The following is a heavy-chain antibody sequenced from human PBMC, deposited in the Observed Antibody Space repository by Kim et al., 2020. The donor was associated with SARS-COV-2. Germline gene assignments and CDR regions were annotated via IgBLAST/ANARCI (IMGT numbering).Heavy chain of an antibody. D-gene: IGHD3-16*01. CDR2: GST. V-gene: IGHV4-31*02. J-gene: IGHJ4*02. CDR3: ARSHGGVDY. Sequence: GSTYYNPSLKGRVTISVDTSKNQFSLKLSSVTAADTAVYYCARSHGGVDYWGQGTLVTVSS.